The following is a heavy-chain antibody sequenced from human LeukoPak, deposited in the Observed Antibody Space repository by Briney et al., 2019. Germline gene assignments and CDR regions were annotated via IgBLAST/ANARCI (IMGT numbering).Heavy chain of an antibody. J-gene: IGHJ3*02. CDR1: GGSISSGGYS. CDR3: ARIGGPNWGSGAAFDI. Sequence: RPSQTLSLTCAVSGGSISSGGYSWSWIRQPPGKGLEWIGYIYHSGSTYYNPSLKSRVTISVDTSKNQFSLKLSSVTAADTAVYYCARIGGPNWGSGAAFDIWGQGTMVTVSS. D-gene: IGHD7-27*01. CDR2: IYHSGST. V-gene: IGHV4-30-2*01.